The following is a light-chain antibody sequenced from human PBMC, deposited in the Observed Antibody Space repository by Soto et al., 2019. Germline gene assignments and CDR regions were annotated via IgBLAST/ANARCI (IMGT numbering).Light chain of an antibody. CDR2: EVS. J-gene: IGLJ2*01. CDR1: SSDIGGYIY. CDR3: SSYSSANTVI. Sequence: QSALTQPASVSASPGQSITISCTGTSSDIGGYIYVSWYQHHPGKAPRLMIYEVSSRPSGVSNRFSGSKSGNTASLTISGLQAEDEAQYSCSSYSSANTVIFGGGTKLTVL. V-gene: IGLV2-14*01.